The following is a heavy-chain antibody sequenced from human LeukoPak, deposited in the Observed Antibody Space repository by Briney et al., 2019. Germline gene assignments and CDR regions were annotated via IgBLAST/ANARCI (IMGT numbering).Heavy chain of an antibody. D-gene: IGHD3-22*01. CDR2: ISSSSTI. CDR3: ARGYHYDSCFHY. J-gene: IGHJ4*02. V-gene: IGHV3-48*01. Sequence: GGSLRLSCAASGFTFSSYSMNWVRQAPGKGLEWVSYISSSSTIYYADSVKGRFTISRDNAKNSLYLQMNSLRAEDTAVYYCARGYHYDSCFHYWGQGTLVTVSS. CDR1: GFTFSSYS.